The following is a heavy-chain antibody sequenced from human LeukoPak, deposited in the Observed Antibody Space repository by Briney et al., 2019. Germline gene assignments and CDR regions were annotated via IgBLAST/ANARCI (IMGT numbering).Heavy chain of an antibody. J-gene: IGHJ3*02. V-gene: IGHV3-48*04. CDR3: ARALLWFGELGIAFDI. CDR1: GFTFSSYW. CDR2: ISSSSSTI. Sequence: QPGGSLRLSCAASGFTFSSYWMGWVRQAPGKGLEWVSHISSSSSTIYYADSVKGRFTISRDNAKNSLYLQMNSLRAEDTAVYYCARALLWFGELGIAFDIWGQGTMVTVSS. D-gene: IGHD3-10*01.